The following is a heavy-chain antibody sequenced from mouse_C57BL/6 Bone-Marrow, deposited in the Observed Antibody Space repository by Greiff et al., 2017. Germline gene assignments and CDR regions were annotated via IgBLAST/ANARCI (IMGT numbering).Heavy chain of an antibody. D-gene: IGHD1-1*01. CDR3: VYGSSPNWYFDV. V-gene: IGHV1-82*01. Sequence: VQLQQSGPELVKPGASVKISCKASGYAFSSSWMNWVKQRPGKGLEWIGRIYPGDGDTNYNGKFKGNATLTADKSSSTAYMQLSSLTSEDSAVYFCVYGSSPNWYFDVWGTGTTVTVSS. CDR1: GYAFSSSW. CDR2: IYPGDGDT. J-gene: IGHJ1*03.